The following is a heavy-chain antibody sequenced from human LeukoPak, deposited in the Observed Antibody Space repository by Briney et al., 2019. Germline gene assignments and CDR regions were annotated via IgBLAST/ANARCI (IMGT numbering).Heavy chain of an antibody. CDR2: IDPGDSYT. Sequence: GESLKISCQGSGSRFTSYWITWGRQMPGKGLEWMGRIDPGDSYTIYNPSFQGHVTISTDKSIRTAYLQWSSLAASDTAMYYCARRGYSYAYDYGGQGPLVTVS. CDR3: ARRGYSYAYDY. J-gene: IGHJ4*02. CDR1: GSRFTSYW. V-gene: IGHV5-10-1*01. D-gene: IGHD5-18*01.